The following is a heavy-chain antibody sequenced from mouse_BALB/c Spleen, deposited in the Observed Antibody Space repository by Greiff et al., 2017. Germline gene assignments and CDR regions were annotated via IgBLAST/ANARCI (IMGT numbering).Heavy chain of an antibody. CDR3: ARESITTATGFAY. CDR1: GYTFTDYN. Sequence: VQLKESGPELVKPGASVKISCKASGYTFTDYNMHWVKQSHGKSLEWIGYIYPYNGGTGYNQKFKSKATLTVDNSSSTAYMELRSLTSEDSAVYYCARESITTATGFAYWGQGTLVTVSA. J-gene: IGHJ3*01. CDR2: IYPYNGGT. V-gene: IGHV1S29*02. D-gene: IGHD1-2*01.